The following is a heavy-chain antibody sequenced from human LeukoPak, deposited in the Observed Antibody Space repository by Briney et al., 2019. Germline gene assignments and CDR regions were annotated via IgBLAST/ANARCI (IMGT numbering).Heavy chain of an antibody. J-gene: IGHJ6*02. CDR1: GYTFTSYD. CDR3: ARWQTDYDFWSGYYYYYCGMDV. CDR2: MNPNSGNT. V-gene: IGHV1-8*01. D-gene: IGHD3-3*01. Sequence: ASVKVSCKASGYTFTSYDINWVRQATGQGLEWMGWMNPNSGNTGYAQKFQGRVTMTRNTSISTAYMELSSLRSEDTAVYYCARWQTDYDFWSGYYYYYCGMDVWGQGTTVTVSS.